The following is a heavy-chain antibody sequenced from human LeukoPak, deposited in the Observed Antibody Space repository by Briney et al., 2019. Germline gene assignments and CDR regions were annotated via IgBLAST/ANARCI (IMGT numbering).Heavy chain of an antibody. CDR2: INSDGSTT. V-gene: IGHV3-74*01. Sequence: PGGSLRLSCAASGFSLSSYWMHWVRQSPGKGLVWVSCINSDGSTTSYADSVKGRFTISRGNAKNTLYLQMNSLRAEDTAVYYCARNPPGIVGAPTHYCYYMDVWGRGTTVTISS. J-gene: IGHJ6*03. CDR1: GFSLSSYW. CDR3: ARNPPGIVGAPTHYCYYMDV. D-gene: IGHD1-26*01.